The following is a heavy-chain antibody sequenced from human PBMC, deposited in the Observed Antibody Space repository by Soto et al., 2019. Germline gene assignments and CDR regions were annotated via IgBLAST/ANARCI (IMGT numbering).Heavy chain of an antibody. D-gene: IGHD2-15*01. CDR1: GFTFSNYW. J-gene: IGHJ6*03. CDR3: ARGDCVGGSCYSLAGSSYYYMDA. CDR2: INSDGSVS. Sequence: EVQLVESGGGLVQPGGSLRLSCAASGFTFSNYWMYWVRQAPGKGLEWVSRINSDGSVSSYADSVKGRLTISRDNVKNTLYQQMDSLRAEDMAVYYCARGDCVGGSCYSLAGSSYYYMDAWGKGTTFTVFS. V-gene: IGHV3-74*02.